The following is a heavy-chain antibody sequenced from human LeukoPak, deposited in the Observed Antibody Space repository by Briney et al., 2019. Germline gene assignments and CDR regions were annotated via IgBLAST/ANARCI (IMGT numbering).Heavy chain of an antibody. V-gene: IGHV3-23*01. J-gene: IGHJ4*02. CDR1: GFTFSNYD. Sequence: GGSLRLSCAASGFTFSNYDMSWVRQAPGKGLEWVSAISGSGGSTYYADSVRGRFTISRDNSKNTLSLQMNSLRAEDTAVYYCAKTLSGYYGSGSYDYWGQGTLVTVSS. D-gene: IGHD3-10*01. CDR3: AKTLSGYYGSGSYDY. CDR2: ISGSGGST.